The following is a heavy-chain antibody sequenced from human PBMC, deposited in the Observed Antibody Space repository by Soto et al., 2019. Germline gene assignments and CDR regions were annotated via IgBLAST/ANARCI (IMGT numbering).Heavy chain of an antibody. Sequence: WASVKVSCKASGYTFTSYGISWVRQAPGQGLEWMGWISAYNGNTNYAQKLQGRVTMTTDTSTSTAYMELRSLRSDDTAVYYCARSRDTAMTSGDYFDYWGQGTLVTVSS. D-gene: IGHD5-18*01. CDR1: GYTFTSYG. CDR2: ISAYNGNT. V-gene: IGHV1-18*01. CDR3: ARSRDTAMTSGDYFDY. J-gene: IGHJ4*02.